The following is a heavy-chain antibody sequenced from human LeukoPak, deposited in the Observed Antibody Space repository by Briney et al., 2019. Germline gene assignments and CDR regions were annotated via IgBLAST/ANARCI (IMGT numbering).Heavy chain of an antibody. D-gene: IGHD1-26*01. J-gene: IGHJ4*02. CDR2: INPNSGGT. Sequence: ALVKVSCKASGYTFTGYYMHWVRQAPGQGLEWMGRINPNSGGTNYAQKFQGRVTMTRDTSISTAYMELSRLRSDDTAVYYCARVSQWELPERFDYWGQGTLVTVSS. V-gene: IGHV1-2*06. CDR3: ARVSQWELPERFDY. CDR1: GYTFTGYY.